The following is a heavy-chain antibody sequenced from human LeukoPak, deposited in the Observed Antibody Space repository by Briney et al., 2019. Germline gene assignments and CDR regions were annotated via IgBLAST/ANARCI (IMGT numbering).Heavy chain of an antibody. D-gene: IGHD1-26*01. J-gene: IGHJ4*02. CDR1: GGSISSYY. CDR2: IYYSGST. CDR3: ARWWESRYFNY. V-gene: IGHV4-59*08. Sequence: SETLSLTCTVSGGSISSYYWRWIRQPPGKGLEWIGYIYYSGSTNYNPSLKSRVTISVDTSKNRFSLKLSSVTAADTAVYYCARWWESRYFNYWGQGTLVTVSS.